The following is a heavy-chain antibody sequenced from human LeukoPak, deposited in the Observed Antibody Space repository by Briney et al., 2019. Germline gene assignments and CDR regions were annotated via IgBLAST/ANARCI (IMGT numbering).Heavy chain of an antibody. CDR2: INPSGGST. D-gene: IGHD2-15*01. Sequence: GASVKVSCKASGYTFTSYYMHWVRQAPGQGLEWMGIINPSGGSTSYAQKFQGRVTITADESTSTAYMELSSLRSEDTAVYYCAREGSHCSGGSCYSNWFDPWGQGTLVTVSS. V-gene: IGHV1-46*01. CDR1: GYTFTSYY. J-gene: IGHJ5*02. CDR3: AREGSHCSGGSCYSNWFDP.